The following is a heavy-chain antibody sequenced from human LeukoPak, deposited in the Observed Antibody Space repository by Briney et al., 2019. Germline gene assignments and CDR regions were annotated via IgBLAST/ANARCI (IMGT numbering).Heavy chain of an antibody. D-gene: IGHD4-17*01. CDR3: ARDLYGDYPGGYYYYMDV. J-gene: IGHJ6*03. CDR1: GGSISSGSYY. CDR2: IYTSGST. Sequence: SETLSLTCTVSGGSISSGSYYWSWIRQPAGKGLEWIGRIYTSGSTNYNPSLKSRVTISVDTSKDQFSLKLSSVTAADTAVYYCARDLYGDYPGGYYYYMDVWGKGTTVTISS. V-gene: IGHV4-61*02.